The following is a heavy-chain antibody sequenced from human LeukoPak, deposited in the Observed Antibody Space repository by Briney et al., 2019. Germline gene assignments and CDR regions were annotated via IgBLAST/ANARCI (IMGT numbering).Heavy chain of an antibody. J-gene: IGHJ5*02. CDR3: ARRVVRGPRSKVGNWFDP. CDR2: INHSGST. CDR1: GGSFSGYY. V-gene: IGHV4-34*01. Sequence: PSETLSLTCAVYGGSFSGYYWSWIRQPPGKWLEWIGEINHSGSTNYNPSLKSRVTISVDTSKNQFSLKLSSVTAADTAVYYCARRVVRGPRSKVGNWFDPWGQGTLVTVSS. D-gene: IGHD3-10*01.